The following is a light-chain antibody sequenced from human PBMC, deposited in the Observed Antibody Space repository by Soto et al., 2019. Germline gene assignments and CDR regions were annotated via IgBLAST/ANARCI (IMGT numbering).Light chain of an antibody. CDR1: QSVSSN. V-gene: IGKV3-15*01. J-gene: IGKJ2*01. Sequence: EIVMTQSPATLSLSPGERATLSCRASQSVSSNLAWYQQKPGQAPRLLIYGASTRATGIPARFSGSGSGTEFTLTISSLQSEDVAVYYWQQYNNWPPYTFGQGTKLEIK. CDR2: GAS. CDR3: QQYNNWPPYT.